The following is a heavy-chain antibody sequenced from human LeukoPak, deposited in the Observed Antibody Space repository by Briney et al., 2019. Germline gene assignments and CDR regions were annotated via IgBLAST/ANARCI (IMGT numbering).Heavy chain of an antibody. CDR3: ARDLPSIAARFGLFDY. CDR2: ISSSGSYI. Sequence: GGSLRLSCAASGFTFSSYSMNWVRQAPGKGLEWVSSISSSGSYIYYADSVKGRFTISRENAKNSLYLQMNSLRAEDTAVYYCARDLPSIAARFGLFDYWGQGTLVTVSS. CDR1: GFTFSSYS. V-gene: IGHV3-21*01. J-gene: IGHJ4*02. D-gene: IGHD6-6*01.